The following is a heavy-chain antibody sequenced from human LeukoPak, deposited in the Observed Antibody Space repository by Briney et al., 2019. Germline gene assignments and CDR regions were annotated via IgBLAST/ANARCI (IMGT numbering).Heavy chain of an antibody. V-gene: IGHV3-7*03. D-gene: IGHD1-1*01. CDR2: IKQDGSEK. CDR1: GFTFSSYW. CDR3: AGGNAMEV. J-gene: IGHJ6*03. Sequence: PGGSLRLSCAASGFTFSSYWMSWVRQAPGKGLEWVANIKQDGSEKYYVDSVKGRFTISRDNAKNSLYLQMDSLRVEDTAVYFCAGGNAMEVWGKGTAVTVSS.